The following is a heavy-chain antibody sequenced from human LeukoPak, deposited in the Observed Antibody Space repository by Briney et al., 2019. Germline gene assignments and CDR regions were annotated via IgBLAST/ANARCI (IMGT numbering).Heavy chain of an antibody. Sequence: SVKVSCKDSGGTFSSYAISWVRQAPGQGLEWMGRIIPIFGTANYAQKFQGRVTITTDETTSTAYMELSSLRSEDTAVYYCARDRGSGWYWFDYWVQGTLVTVSS. D-gene: IGHD6-19*01. J-gene: IGHJ4*02. CDR2: IIPIFGTA. CDR1: GGTFSSYA. V-gene: IGHV1-69*05. CDR3: ARDRGSGWYWFDY.